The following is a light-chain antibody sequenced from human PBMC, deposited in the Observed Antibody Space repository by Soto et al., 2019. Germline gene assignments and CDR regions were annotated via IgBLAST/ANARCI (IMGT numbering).Light chain of an antibody. Sequence: QSALTQPASVSGSPGQSITISCTGTSSDVGSYNLVSWYQQNPGKAPKLMIYEGSKRPSGVSNRFSGSKSGNTASMTISGLQAEEEADYYCCSYAGSYVVFGGGTKLTVL. V-gene: IGLV2-23*01. CDR2: EGS. J-gene: IGLJ2*01. CDR3: CSYAGSYVV. CDR1: SSDVGSYNL.